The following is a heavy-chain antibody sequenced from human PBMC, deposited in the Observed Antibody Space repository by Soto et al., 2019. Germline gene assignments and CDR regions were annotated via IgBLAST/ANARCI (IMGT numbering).Heavy chain of an antibody. CDR3: AKDKVRDSSGPDAFDI. CDR1: GFTFDDYA. Sequence: QAGGSLRLSCAASGFTFDDYAMHWVRQAPGKGLEWVSGISWNSGSIGYADSVKGRFTISRDNAKNSLYLQMNSLRAEDTALYYCAKDKVRDSSGPDAFDIWGQGTMVTVSS. J-gene: IGHJ3*02. V-gene: IGHV3-9*01. D-gene: IGHD3-22*01. CDR2: ISWNSGSI.